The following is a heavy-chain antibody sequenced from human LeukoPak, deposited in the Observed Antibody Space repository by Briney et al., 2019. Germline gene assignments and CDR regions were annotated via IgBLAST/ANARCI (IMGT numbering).Heavy chain of an antibody. D-gene: IGHD2-21*02. CDR1: GYTFANYA. CDR3: ARANCAGDCYLKH. CDR2: ISVDNGDT. V-gene: IGHV1-18*01. J-gene: IGHJ4*02. Sequence: ASVEVSCKASGYTFANYAITWVRQAPGQGLEYMGWISVDNGDTNDAQMLQGRVTMTTDTSTNTAYMELRGLRSDDTAVYYCARANCAGDCYLKHWGQGTLVTVSS.